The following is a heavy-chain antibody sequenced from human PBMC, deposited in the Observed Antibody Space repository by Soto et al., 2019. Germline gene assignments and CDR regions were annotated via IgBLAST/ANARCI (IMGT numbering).Heavy chain of an antibody. J-gene: IGHJ1*01. CDR2: ISYDGSNK. CDR3: ARDRSGYAPQYFQH. Sequence: GGSLRLSCVASGFTFSSYAMHWVRQAPGKGLEWVAVISYDGSNKYYADSVKGRFTISRDNSKNTLYLQMNSLRAEDTAVYYCARDRSGYAPQYFQHWGQGTLVTVSS. CDR1: GFTFSSYA. D-gene: IGHD3-22*01. V-gene: IGHV3-30-3*01.